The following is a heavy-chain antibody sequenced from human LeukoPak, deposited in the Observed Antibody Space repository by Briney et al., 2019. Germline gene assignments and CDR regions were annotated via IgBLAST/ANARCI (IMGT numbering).Heavy chain of an antibody. V-gene: IGHV4-4*07. CDR2: IYTSGST. CDR1: GGSISSYY. Sequence: SETLSLTCTVSGGSISSYYWSWIRQPAGKGLEWIGRIYTSGSTNYNPSLKSRVTMSVDTSKNQFPLKLSSVTAADTAVYYCARVVAAKAAMNWFDPWGQGTLVTVSS. CDR3: ARVVAAKAAMNWFDP. J-gene: IGHJ5*02. D-gene: IGHD6-25*01.